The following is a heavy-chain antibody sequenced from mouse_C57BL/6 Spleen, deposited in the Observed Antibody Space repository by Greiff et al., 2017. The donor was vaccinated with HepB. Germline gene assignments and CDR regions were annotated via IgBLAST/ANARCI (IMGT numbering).Heavy chain of an antibody. CDR1: GYTFTSYW. D-gene: IGHD1-1*02. CDR3: ARGEGGLHYFDY. Sequence: QVQLQQPGAELVKPGASVKLSCKASGYTFTSYWMQWVKQRPGQGLEWIGEIDPSDSYTNYNQKFKGKATLTVDTSSSTAYMQLSSLTSEDSAVYYCARGEGGLHYFDYWGQGTTLTVSS. CDR2: IDPSDSYT. J-gene: IGHJ2*01. V-gene: IGHV1-50*01.